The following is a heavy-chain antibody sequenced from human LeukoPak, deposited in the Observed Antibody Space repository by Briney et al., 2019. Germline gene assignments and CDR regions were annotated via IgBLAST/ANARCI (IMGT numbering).Heavy chain of an antibody. CDR1: GFAFSSYW. J-gene: IGHJ4*02. CDR2: IKQDGGEK. Sequence: PGGSLRLSCVASGFAFSSYWMSWVRQAPGKGLEWVANIKQDGGEKYYVDSVKGRFTISRDNAKNSLLLQMNSLGVEDTAVYYCARLGGSYYTYWGQGTLVTVSS. V-gene: IGHV3-7*01. D-gene: IGHD1-26*01. CDR3: ARLGGSYYTY.